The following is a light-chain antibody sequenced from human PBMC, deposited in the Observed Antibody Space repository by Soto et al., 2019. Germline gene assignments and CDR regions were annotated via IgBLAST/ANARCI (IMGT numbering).Light chain of an antibody. CDR3: AAWDDSLNGRGV. J-gene: IGLJ3*02. V-gene: IGLV1-44*01. Sequence: QSVLTQPPSASGTPGQRVTISCSGSSSNIGSNTVNWYQQLPGTAPKLLIYSNNQRPSGVPDRFSGSKSGTSASLAISGLQSEDAADYYCAAWDDSLNGRGVFGGGTKLTVL. CDR2: SNN. CDR1: SSNIGSNT.